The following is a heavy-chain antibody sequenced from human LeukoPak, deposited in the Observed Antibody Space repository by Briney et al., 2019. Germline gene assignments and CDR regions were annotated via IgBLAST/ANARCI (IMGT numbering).Heavy chain of an antibody. CDR3: ARVGYSSSWDRYYFDY. CDR1: GFTFSSYG. D-gene: IGHD6-13*01. J-gene: IGHJ4*02. Sequence: PGGSLRLSCAASGFTFSSYGMSWVRQAPGKGLEWVAVIWYDGSNKYYADSVKGRFTISRDNSKNTLYLQMNSLRAEDTAVYYCARVGYSSSWDRYYFDYWGQGTLVTVSS. CDR2: IWYDGSNK. V-gene: IGHV3-33*08.